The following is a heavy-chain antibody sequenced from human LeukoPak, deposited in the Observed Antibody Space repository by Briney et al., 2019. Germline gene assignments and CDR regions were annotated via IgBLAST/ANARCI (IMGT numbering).Heavy chain of an antibody. CDR3: ARGQGFGELSWFDP. D-gene: IGHD3-10*01. J-gene: IGHJ5*02. V-gene: IGHV4-34*01. CDR2: INHSGST. Sequence: SETLSLTCAVYGGSFSGYYWSWIRQPPGKGLEWIGEINHSGSTNYNPSLKSRVTISVDTSKNQFSLKLSSVTAADTAVYYCARGQGFGELSWFDPWGQGTLDTVSS. CDR1: GGSFSGYY.